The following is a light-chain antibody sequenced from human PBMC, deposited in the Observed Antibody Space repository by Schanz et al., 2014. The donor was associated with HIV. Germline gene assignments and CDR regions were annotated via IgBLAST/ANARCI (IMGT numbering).Light chain of an antibody. J-gene: IGKJ1*01. Sequence: DIQMTQSPSPLSASVGDRVIITCRASQSIATYLNWYQQRPGKPPKLLIEGASSLQRGVPSRFSGSGSGTDFTLTISSLQPEDFATYYCQQSYSNTRTFGQGTKVEIK. CDR2: GAS. CDR1: QSIATY. V-gene: IGKV1-39*01. CDR3: QQSYSNTRT.